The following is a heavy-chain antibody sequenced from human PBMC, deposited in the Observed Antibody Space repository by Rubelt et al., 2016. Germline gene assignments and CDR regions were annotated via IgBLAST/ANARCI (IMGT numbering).Heavy chain of an antibody. CDR1: GFIFRSYG. Sequence: QVQLVESGGGVVQPGRSLRLSCAASGFIFRSYGMYWVRQAPGKGLEWVSVIYSDGKTFYADSFEGRFTISRDNAKNSVYLEMNSLRAEDTAVYYCARRRTGGVYFDSWGQGTLVTVSS. J-gene: IGHJ4*02. CDR3: ARRRTGGVYFDS. D-gene: IGHD1-14*01. V-gene: IGHV3-NL1*01. CDR2: IYSDGKT.